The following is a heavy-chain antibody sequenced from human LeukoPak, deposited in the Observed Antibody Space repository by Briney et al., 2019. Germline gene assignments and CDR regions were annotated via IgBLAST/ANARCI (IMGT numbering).Heavy chain of an antibody. CDR2: IYYSGST. V-gene: IGHV4-31*03. Sequence: PSETLSLTCTVSGGSISSGGYYWSWIRQHPGKGLEWIGYIYYSGSTYYNPSLKSRVTISVDTSKNQFSLKLSSVTAADTAVYYCARSAANYGMDVWGQGTTVTVSS. CDR3: ARSAANYGMDV. J-gene: IGHJ6*02. CDR1: GGSISSGGYY. D-gene: IGHD6-13*01.